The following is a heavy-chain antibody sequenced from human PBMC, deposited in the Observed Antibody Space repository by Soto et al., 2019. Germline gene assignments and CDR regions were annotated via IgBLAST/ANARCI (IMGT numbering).Heavy chain of an antibody. D-gene: IGHD6-19*01. V-gene: IGHV3-30*18. CDR3: AKDHQQWLLYYFDY. Sequence: ESGGGVVQPGRSLRLSCAASGFTFSSYGMHWVRQAPGKGLEWVAVISYDGSNRYYADSVKGRFTISRDNSKNTLYLQMNSLRAEDTAVYYCAKDHQQWLLYYFDYWGQGTLVTVSS. CDR1: GFTFSSYG. CDR2: ISYDGSNR. J-gene: IGHJ4*02.